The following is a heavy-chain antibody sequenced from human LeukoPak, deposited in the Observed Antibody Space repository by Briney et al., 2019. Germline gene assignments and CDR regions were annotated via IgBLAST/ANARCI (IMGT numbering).Heavy chain of an antibody. Sequence: PGGSLRLSCAASGFTFSDYYMSWIRQPPGKGLEWIGEINHSGSTNYNPSLKSRVTISVDTSKNQFSLKLSSVTAADTAVYYCARGAWGNWFDPWGQGTLVTVSS. CDR3: ARGAWGNWFDP. CDR2: INHSGST. D-gene: IGHD7-27*01. CDR1: GFTFSDYY. V-gene: IGHV4-34*01. J-gene: IGHJ5*02.